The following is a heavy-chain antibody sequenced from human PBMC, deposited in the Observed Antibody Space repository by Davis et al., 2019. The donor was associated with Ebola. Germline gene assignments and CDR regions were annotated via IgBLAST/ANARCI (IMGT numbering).Heavy chain of an antibody. CDR3: ARDYSSGWFGYIDD. V-gene: IGHV3-9*01. Sequence: PGGSLRLSCAASGFIFDDHAMHWVRQAPGKGLEWVAGISWNSNTINYGDSVKGRFTISRDNAKNSLYLQMNSLRGEDTALYYCARDYSSGWFGYIDDWGQGTLVTVSS. CDR2: ISWNSNTI. D-gene: IGHD6-19*01. J-gene: IGHJ4*02. CDR1: GFIFDDHA.